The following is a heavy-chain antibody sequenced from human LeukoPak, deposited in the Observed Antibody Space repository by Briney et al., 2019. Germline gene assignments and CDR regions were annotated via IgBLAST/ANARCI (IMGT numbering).Heavy chain of an antibody. CDR1: GGSISSSSYY. CDR2: IYYSGST. CDR3: ARVDTAKNDAFDI. V-gene: IGHV4-39*07. D-gene: IGHD5-18*01. J-gene: IGHJ3*02. Sequence: SETLSLTCTVSGGSISSSSYYWGWIRQPPGKGLEWIGSIYYSGSTYYNPSLKSRVTISVDTSKNQFSLKLSSVTAADTAVYYCARVDTAKNDAFDIWGQGTMVTVSS.